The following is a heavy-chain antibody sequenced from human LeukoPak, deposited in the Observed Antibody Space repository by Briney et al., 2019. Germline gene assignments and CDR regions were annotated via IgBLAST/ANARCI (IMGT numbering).Heavy chain of an antibody. V-gene: IGHV1-69*04. CDR3: ARVLELHYPDY. D-gene: IGHD1-7*01. J-gene: IGHJ4*02. CDR1: GYTFTNYA. Sequence: ASVKVSCRASGYTFTNYAISWVRQAPGQGLEWMGRIIPILGIANYAQKFQGRVTITADKSTSTAYMELSSLRSEDTAVYYCARVLELHYPDYWGQGTLVTVSS. CDR2: IIPILGIA.